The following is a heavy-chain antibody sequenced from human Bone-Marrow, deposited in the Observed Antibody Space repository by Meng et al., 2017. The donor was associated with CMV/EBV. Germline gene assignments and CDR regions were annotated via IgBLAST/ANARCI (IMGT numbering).Heavy chain of an antibody. CDR3: AKVEYSSSY. J-gene: IGHJ4*02. V-gene: IGHV3-74*01. D-gene: IGHD6-6*01. CDR1: GFTFSNYW. CDR2: INPDGSTT. Sequence: GGSLRLSCAASGFTFSNYWMSWVRQAPGKGLVWVSRINPDGSTTSYADSVKGRFTISRDNAKNTLYLQMNSLRAEDTAVYYCAKVEYSSSYWGQGTLVTVSS.